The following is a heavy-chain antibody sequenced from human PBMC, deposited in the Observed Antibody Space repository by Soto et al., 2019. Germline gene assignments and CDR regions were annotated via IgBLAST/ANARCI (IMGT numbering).Heavy chain of an antibody. CDR3: AGIGEDVYYGMDV. D-gene: IGHD2-21*01. CDR1: GGSMRSYY. CDR2: IYSRGDT. V-gene: IGHV4-4*07. Sequence: PSETLSLTCSVSGGSMRSYYWNWLRQPAGKGLEWIGRIYSRGDTNYNPSVKSRVTMSVDASKNEFSLRLNSVTAADTAVYYCAGIGEDVYYGMDVWGQGTTVTVSS. J-gene: IGHJ6*02.